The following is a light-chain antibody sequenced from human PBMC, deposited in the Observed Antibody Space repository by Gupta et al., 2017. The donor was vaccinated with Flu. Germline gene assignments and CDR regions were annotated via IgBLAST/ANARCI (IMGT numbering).Light chain of an antibody. CDR2: AAS. CDR3: QQSYSTPPNT. J-gene: IGKJ1*01. V-gene: IGKV1-39*01. Sequence: DIQMTQSPSSLSAPVGDRVTITCRASHSISNYLNWYQQKPGKAPKLLIYAASSLQSGVPSRFSGSGSGTDFTLTISSLQPEDSAIYYCQQSYSTPPNTFGQGTTVEIK. CDR1: HSISNY.